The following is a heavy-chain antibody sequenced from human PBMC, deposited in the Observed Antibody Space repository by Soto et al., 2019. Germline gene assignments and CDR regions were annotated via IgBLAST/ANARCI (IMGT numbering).Heavy chain of an antibody. Sequence: ESLRLSCALSGFTFSNYAMNWVRQAPGKGLEWVSAITGSGRSTYYADSVKGRFTISRDNSKNTLYLQMNSLRAEDTAVYYCANYYGDYAGGEFFQHWGQGTLVTVSS. CDR1: GFTFSNYA. CDR2: ITGSGRST. CDR3: ANYYGDYAGGEFFQH. V-gene: IGHV3-23*01. J-gene: IGHJ1*01. D-gene: IGHD4-17*01.